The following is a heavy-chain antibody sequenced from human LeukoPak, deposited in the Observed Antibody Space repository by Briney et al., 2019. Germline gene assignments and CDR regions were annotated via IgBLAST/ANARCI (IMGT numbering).Heavy chain of an antibody. D-gene: IGHD4-17*01. CDR3: ARVDCGDYGAGY. CDR2: MNPNSGNT. V-gene: IGHV1-8*01. J-gene: IGHJ4*02. CDR1: GYTFTSYD. Sequence: ASVKVSCKASGYTFTSYDINWVRQATGQGLEWMGWMNPNSGNTGYAQKFQGRVTMTRNTSISTAYMELSSLRSEDTAVYYCARVDCGDYGAGYWGQGTLVTVSS.